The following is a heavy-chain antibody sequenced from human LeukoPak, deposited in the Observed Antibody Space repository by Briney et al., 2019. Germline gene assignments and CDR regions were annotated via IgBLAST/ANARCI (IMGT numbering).Heavy chain of an antibody. CDR1: GFTFSSYW. J-gene: IGHJ3*02. V-gene: IGHV3-7*01. D-gene: IGHD3-16*01. CDR2: IKQDGSEK. CDR3: ARVCIPFSHLDAFDI. Sequence: PGGSLRLSCAASGFTFSSYWMSWVRQAPGKGLEWVANIKQDGSEKYYVDSVKGRFTISRDNAKNSLYLQMNSLRAEDTAVYHCARVCIPFSHLDAFDIWGQGTMATVSS.